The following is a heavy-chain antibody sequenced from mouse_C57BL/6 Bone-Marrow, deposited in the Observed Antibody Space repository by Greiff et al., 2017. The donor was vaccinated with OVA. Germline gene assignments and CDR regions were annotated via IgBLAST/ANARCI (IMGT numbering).Heavy chain of an antibody. Sequence: VQLQQSGPELVKPGASVKMSCKASGYTFTDYYMHWVKQKPGKGLEWIGEIYPGGGNTYYNEKFKGKATLTADTSSSTAYMQLSSLTSEDSAVYFCARYNYSNSWFADWGQGTLVTVSA. CDR2: YPGGGNTY. V-gene: IGHV1-83*01. CDR1: YTFTDYYM. J-gene: IGHJ3*01. CDR3: RYNYSNSWFAD. D-gene: IGHD2-5*01.